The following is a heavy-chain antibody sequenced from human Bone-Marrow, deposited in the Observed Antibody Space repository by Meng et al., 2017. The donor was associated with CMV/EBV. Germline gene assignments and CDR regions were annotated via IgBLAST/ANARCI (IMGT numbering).Heavy chain of an antibody. V-gene: IGHV4-59*01. CDR2: IYYTGKT. Sequence: SETLSLTCTVSGGSISNSYWNWIRQPPGKGLEWIGYIYYTGKTNYNPSLKSRVSSSLDTSKKQFSLKLRSPTASDTAVYYCARAAPWEYYHGMDVWGQGTTVTVSS. CDR3: ARAAPWEYYHGMDV. J-gene: IGHJ6*02. CDR1: GGSISNSY. D-gene: IGHD1-26*01.